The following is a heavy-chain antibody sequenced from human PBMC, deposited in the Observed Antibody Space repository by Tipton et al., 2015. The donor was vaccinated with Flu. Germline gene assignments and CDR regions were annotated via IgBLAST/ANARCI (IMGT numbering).Heavy chain of an antibody. CDR3: ARRDFSNYVSDPKNWFDP. J-gene: IGHJ5*02. Sequence: TLSLTCAVSGDSISNDYFWGWIRQPPGKGLEWIAAIHRSGSAYYNPSLNSLVTISVATSKNQFSLEMRSVTAADMAVYDCARRDFSNYVSDPKNWFDPWGQGTLVTVSS. V-gene: IGHV4-38-2*01. CDR1: GDSISNDYF. CDR2: IHRSGSA. D-gene: IGHD4-11*01.